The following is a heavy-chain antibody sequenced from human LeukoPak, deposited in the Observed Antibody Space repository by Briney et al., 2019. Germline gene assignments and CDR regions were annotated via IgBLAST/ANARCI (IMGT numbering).Heavy chain of an antibody. CDR2: ISSSSSYI. D-gene: IGHD5-12*01. J-gene: IGHJ4*01. V-gene: IGHV3-21*04. CDR3: TISDYLEFFNY. CDR1: GFTFSSYS. Sequence: GGSLRLSCAASGFTFSSYSMNWVRQAPGKGLEWVSSISSSSSYIYYADSVQGRFTISWDNAKNSLYLQMNNLRAEDTAVYYCTISDYLEFFNYWGHGTLVTVSS.